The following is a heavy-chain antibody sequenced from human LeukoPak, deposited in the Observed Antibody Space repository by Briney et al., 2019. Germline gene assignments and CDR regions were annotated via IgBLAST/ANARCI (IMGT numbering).Heavy chain of an antibody. CDR1: GYTFTSYY. D-gene: IGHD3-22*01. J-gene: IGHJ4*02. V-gene: IGHV1-46*01. Sequence: ASVKVSCKASGYTFTSYYMHWVRQAPGQGLEWMGIINPSGGSTSYAQKLQGRVTMTTDTSTSTAYMELRSLRSDDTAVYYCARSGYYDSSGYSLPFDYWGQGTLVTVSS. CDR3: ARSGYYDSSGYSLPFDY. CDR2: INPSGGST.